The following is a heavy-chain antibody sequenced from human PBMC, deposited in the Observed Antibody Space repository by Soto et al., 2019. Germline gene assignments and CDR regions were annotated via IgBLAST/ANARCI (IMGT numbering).Heavy chain of an antibody. CDR2: MHAGNGKT. CDR1: GYTFTDYA. V-gene: IGHV1-3*01. D-gene: IGHD3-10*01. Sequence: QVQLVQSGAEVKKPGASVKVSCKASGYTFTDYAMHWVCQAPGQRLEWMGWMHAGNGKTKYSQKFQGRGTITRDTSANTAYMELGSLRSEDTAVYYCARDLYYYGSGSYYGDYYYGMDVWGQGTTVTVSS. CDR3: ARDLYYYGSGSYYGDYYYGMDV. J-gene: IGHJ6*02.